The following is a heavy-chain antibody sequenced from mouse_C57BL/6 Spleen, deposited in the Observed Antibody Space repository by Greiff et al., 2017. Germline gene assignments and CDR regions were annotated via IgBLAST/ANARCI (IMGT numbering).Heavy chain of an antibody. D-gene: IGHD1-1*01. Sequence: EVQLQQSGPELVKPGDSVKISCKASGYSFTGYFMNWVMQSHGKSLAWIGRINPYNGDTFYNQKFKGKATLTVDKSSSTAHMELRSLTSEDSAVYYCARGDYGYCYFDVWGTGTTVTVSS. CDR2: INPYNGDT. CDR3: ARGDYGYCYFDV. CDR1: GYSFTGYF. V-gene: IGHV1-20*01. J-gene: IGHJ1*03.